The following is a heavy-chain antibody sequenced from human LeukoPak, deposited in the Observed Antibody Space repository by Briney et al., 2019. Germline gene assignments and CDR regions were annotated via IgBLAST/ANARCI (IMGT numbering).Heavy chain of an antibody. CDR1: GFTFSSYS. D-gene: IGHD6-13*01. J-gene: IGHJ4*02. V-gene: IGHV3-21*01. Sequence: GGSLRLSCAASGFTFSSYSMNWVRQAPGKGLEWVSSISSSSSYIYYADSVKGRFTISRDNAENSLYLQMNSLRVEDTAVYYCARDQSKGSSCSDYWGQGTLVTVSS. CDR3: ARDQSKGSSCSDY. CDR2: ISSSSSYI.